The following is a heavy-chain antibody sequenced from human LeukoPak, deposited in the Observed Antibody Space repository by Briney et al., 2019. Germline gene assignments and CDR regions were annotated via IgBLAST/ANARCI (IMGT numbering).Heavy chain of an antibody. CDR2: IYDSGNI. J-gene: IGHJ2*01. CDR1: GDSISGYY. D-gene: IGHD3-10*01. CDR3: ATSGIRGVIRYFNL. V-gene: IGHV4-59*01. Sequence: SETLSLTCTVSGDSISGYYWNWIRQPPGKGLEWIGYIYDSGNINYSPSLKSRVTMSVDTSQNQFSLKLYSVTAADTAVYYCATSGIRGVIRYFNLCGRGTLVTVSS.